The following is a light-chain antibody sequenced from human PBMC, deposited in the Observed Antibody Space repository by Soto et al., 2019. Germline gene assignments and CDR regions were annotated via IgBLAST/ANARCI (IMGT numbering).Light chain of an antibody. CDR1: QSVRTY. CDR2: DAS. Sequence: EIVRTQSPVTLSLSPGERATLSCRASQSVRTYLACYQVNPGQAPSLLIYDASRRASVVPARFGGSGSVTDFTLAISSLEPEHFALYYCQPRNTWPPITSGQETRLQIK. J-gene: IGKJ5*01. V-gene: IGKV3-11*01. CDR3: QPRNTWPPIT.